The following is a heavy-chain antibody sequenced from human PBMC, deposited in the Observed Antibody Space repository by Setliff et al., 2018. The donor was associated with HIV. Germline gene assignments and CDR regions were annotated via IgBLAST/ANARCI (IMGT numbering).Heavy chain of an antibody. CDR2: IDPNSGDT. J-gene: IGHJ3*02. CDR3: ARAAGYSSSWHRYAFEI. CDR1: YTFTGYY. V-gene: IGHV1-2*02. D-gene: IGHD6-13*01. Sequence: YTFTGYYLHWVRQAPGQGLEWMGWIDPNSGDTNYEQKFQGRVSMTRDTSISTVYMELSSLRSDDTAVYYCARAAGYSSSWHRYAFEIWGQGTMVTV.